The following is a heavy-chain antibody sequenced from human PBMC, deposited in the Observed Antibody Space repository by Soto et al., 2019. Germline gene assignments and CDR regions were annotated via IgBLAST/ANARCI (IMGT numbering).Heavy chain of an antibody. J-gene: IGHJ4*02. V-gene: IGHV4-4*02. Sequence: QVLLQESGPGLVQPSGTLSLSCAVSGDSISSHYFWGWVRQPPGKGLEWVGDISHRGSVNYNPSLQSRITLSMDKSKNQFSLRLNSVTAADTAVYDCARSFGWYAIDYWGQGTLVIVSS. CDR1: GDSISSHYF. CDR2: ISHRGSV. D-gene: IGHD6-19*01. CDR3: ARSFGWYAIDY.